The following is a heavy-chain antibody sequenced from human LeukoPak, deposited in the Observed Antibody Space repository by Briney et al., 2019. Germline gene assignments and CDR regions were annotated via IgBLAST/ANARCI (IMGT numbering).Heavy chain of an antibody. D-gene: IGHD2-2*01. CDR3: VRTYCSTTSCYRDTSDI. Sequence: SETLSLTCTVSGGSISSYYWSWIRQPAGKGLEWIGRIYTSGSTKYNPSLKSRVTMSVDTSKNQFSLKLSSVTAADTAVYYCVRTYCSTTSCYRDTSDIWGQGTMVTVSS. CDR2: IYTSGST. J-gene: IGHJ3*02. CDR1: GGSISSYY. V-gene: IGHV4-4*07.